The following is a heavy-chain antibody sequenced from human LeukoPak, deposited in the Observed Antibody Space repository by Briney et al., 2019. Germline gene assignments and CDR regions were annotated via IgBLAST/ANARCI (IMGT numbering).Heavy chain of an antibody. V-gene: IGHV4-59*11. J-gene: IGHJ6*02. CDR2: IHYSGRP. CDR1: GGSICGHY. Sequence: SETLSLTCSLSGGSICGHYWTWIPQPPGKGLEWIGQIHYSGRPDYNPSLKSRITLSVDTSKNQISLKLSSVTAADTAVYYCARFGVDYDMDVWGQGTTVTVSS. CDR3: ARFGVDYDMDV. D-gene: IGHD3-3*01.